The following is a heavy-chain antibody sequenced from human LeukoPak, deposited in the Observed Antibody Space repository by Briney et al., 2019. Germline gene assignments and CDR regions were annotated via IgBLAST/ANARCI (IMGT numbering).Heavy chain of an antibody. J-gene: IGHJ6*02. D-gene: IGHD2-2*01. CDR3: ARGGWGYCSSTSCYGVRGYYYYGMDV. CDR2: MNPNSGNT. Sequence: ASVKVSCKASGYTFTSYDISWVRQATGQGLEWMGWMNPNSGNTGYAQKFQGRVTMTRNTSISTAYMELSSLRSEDTAVYYCARGGWGYCSSTSCYGVRGYYYYGMDVWGQGTTVTVSS. V-gene: IGHV1-8*01. CDR1: GYTFTSYD.